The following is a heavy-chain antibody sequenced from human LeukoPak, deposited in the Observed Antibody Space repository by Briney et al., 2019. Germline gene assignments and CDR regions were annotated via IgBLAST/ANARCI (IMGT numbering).Heavy chain of an antibody. CDR2: ISSSGSTI. J-gene: IGHJ6*04. CDR3: AELGITMIGGV. CDR1: GVTFSSYE. D-gene: IGHD3-10*02. Sequence: RGGSLRLSCAASGVTFSSYEMNWVRQAPGKGLEWVSYISSSGSTIYYADSVKGRFTISRDNAKNSLYLQMNSLRAEDTAVYYCAELGITMIGGVWGKGTTVTISS. V-gene: IGHV3-48*03.